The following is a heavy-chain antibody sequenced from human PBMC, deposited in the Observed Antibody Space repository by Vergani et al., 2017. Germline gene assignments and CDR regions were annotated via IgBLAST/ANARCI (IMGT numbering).Heavy chain of an antibody. CDR1: GFTFDDYA. D-gene: IGHD3-3*01. CDR2: ISWNSGSI. J-gene: IGHJ2*01. Sequence: EVQLVGSGGGLVQPGRSLRLSCAASGFTFDDYAMHWVRQAPGKGLEWVSGISWNSGSIGYADSVKGRFTISRDNAKNSLYLQMNSLRAEDTALYYCAKDHYDFWSGYPNLSPFDLWGRGTLVTVSS. V-gene: IGHV3-9*01. CDR3: AKDHYDFWSGYPNLSPFDL.